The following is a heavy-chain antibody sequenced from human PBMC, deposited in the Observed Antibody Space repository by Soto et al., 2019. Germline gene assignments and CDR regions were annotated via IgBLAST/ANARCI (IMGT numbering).Heavy chain of an antibody. Sequence: SETLSLTCTVSGGSVSSGSYYWSWIRQPPGKGLEWIGYIYYSGSTNYNPSLKSRVTISVDTSKNQFSLKLSSVTAADTAVYYCARVGTWRWYFDDWGQGTLVTVSS. CDR2: IYYSGST. D-gene: IGHD6-13*01. J-gene: IGHJ4*02. CDR3: ARVGTWRWYFDD. V-gene: IGHV4-61*01. CDR1: GGSVSSGSYY.